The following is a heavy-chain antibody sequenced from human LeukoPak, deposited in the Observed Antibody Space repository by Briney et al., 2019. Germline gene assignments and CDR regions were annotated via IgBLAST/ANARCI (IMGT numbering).Heavy chain of an antibody. V-gene: IGHV1-69*04. Sequence: GASVKVSCKASGGTFSSYAISWVRQAPGQGLEWMGRITPIIGTTKYAQRFQGRVTITADTSTSTAYLELRGLTYDDSAVYYCTRVTLRGSKYNWFDPWGQGTHVSVSS. CDR3: TRVTLRGSKYNWFDP. CDR1: GGTFSSYA. J-gene: IGHJ5*02. CDR2: ITPIIGTT. D-gene: IGHD1-26*01.